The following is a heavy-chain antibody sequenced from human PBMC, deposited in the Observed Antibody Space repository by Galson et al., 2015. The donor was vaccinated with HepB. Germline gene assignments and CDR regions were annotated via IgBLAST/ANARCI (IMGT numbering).Heavy chain of an antibody. D-gene: IGHD1-7*01. CDR2: ISYDGSNK. Sequence: SLRLSCAASGFTFSSYAMHWVRQAPGKGLEWVAVISYDGSNKYYADSVKGRFTISRDNSKNTLYLQMNSLRAEDTAVYYCARDSGTIYYYYMDVWGKGTTVTVSS. V-gene: IGHV3-30-3*01. CDR3: ARDSGTIYYYYMDV. CDR1: GFTFSSYA. J-gene: IGHJ6*03.